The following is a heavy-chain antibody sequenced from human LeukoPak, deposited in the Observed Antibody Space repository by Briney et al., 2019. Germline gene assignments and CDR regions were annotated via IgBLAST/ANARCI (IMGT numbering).Heavy chain of an antibody. CDR3: AKAHCSSTSCSRADN. CDR1: GFTFTRNA. D-gene: IGHD2-2*01. Sequence: GGSLRLSCAASGFTFTRNAMAWVRQAPGKGLEWVSAIDGSGGTTFYADSVKGRVTISRVQSTNTVYLQMDSLRADDTAVYYCAKAHCSSTSCSRADNWGQGTLVTVSS. V-gene: IGHV3-23*01. CDR2: IDGSGGTT. J-gene: IGHJ4*02.